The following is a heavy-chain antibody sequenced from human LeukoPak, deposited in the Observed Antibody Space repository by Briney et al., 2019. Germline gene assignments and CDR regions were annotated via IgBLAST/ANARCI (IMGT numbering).Heavy chain of an antibody. CDR3: ARGRWNDLYFDY. CDR2: IYYSGST. J-gene: IGHJ4*02. D-gene: IGHD1-1*01. CDR1: VGSISNYY. V-gene: IGHV4-59*01. Sequence: SETLSLTCTVSVGSISNYYWGWIRQPPGKGLEWIGYIYYSGSTKYNPSLKSRVTISVDTSKNQFSLKLRSVTAADTAFYYCARGRWNDLYFDYWGQGALVTVSS.